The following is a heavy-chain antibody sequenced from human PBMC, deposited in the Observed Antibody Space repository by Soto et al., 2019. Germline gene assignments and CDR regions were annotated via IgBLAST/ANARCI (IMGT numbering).Heavy chain of an antibody. Sequence: QVQLVPSGAEVKKPGASVKVSCKASGYTFTSYGISWVRQAPGQGLEWMGWISAYNGNTNYAQKLQGRVTMTTDTSTSTAYMELRSLRSDDTAVYYCARDGFVDILTGYYSPLFDYWGQGTLVTVSS. CDR1: GYTFTSYG. CDR2: ISAYNGNT. J-gene: IGHJ4*02. V-gene: IGHV1-18*04. CDR3: ARDGFVDILTGYYSPLFDY. D-gene: IGHD3-9*01.